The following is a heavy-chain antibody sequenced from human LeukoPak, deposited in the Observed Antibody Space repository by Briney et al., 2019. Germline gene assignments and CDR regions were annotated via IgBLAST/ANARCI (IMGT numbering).Heavy chain of an antibody. Sequence: PSETLSFTRAVSGGSISSSNWWSWVRQPPGKGLEWIGEIYHSGSTNYNPSLKSRVTISVDKSKNQFSLKLSSVTAADTAVYYCARVPGSSWPLHNYYYYGMDVWGQGTTVTVSS. CDR3: ARVPGSSWPLHNYYYYGMDV. D-gene: IGHD6-13*01. CDR1: GGSISSSNW. CDR2: IYHSGST. V-gene: IGHV4-4*02. J-gene: IGHJ6*02.